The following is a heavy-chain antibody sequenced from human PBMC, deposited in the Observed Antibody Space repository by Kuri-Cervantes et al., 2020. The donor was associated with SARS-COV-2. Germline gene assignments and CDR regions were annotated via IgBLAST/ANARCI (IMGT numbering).Heavy chain of an antibody. V-gene: IGHV4-61*02. J-gene: IGHJ4*02. CDR2: IYSSGST. Sequence: SQTLSLTCAVSGYSISSGYYWSWIRQSAGKGLEWIGRIYSSGSTDYNPSLKSRVTMSVDTSKNQFSLNLISVAAADTAVYYCARQGGYSSRYFDYWGQGTLVTVSS. CDR3: ARQGGYSSRYFDY. CDR1: GYSISSGYY. D-gene: IGHD6-13*01.